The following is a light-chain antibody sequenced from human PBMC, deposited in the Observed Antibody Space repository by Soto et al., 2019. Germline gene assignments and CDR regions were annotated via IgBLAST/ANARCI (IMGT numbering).Light chain of an antibody. CDR3: LQDYNYLT. V-gene: IGKV1-6*01. CDR1: QDIRSD. J-gene: IGKJ4*01. CDR2: AAS. Sequence: AMRMTQSPSSFSASTGYSFTIVCRASQDIRSDLAWYQQKPGKAPKLLIYAASSLQSGVPSRFSGSGSGTDFTLTISRLQPEDFASYYCLQDYNYLTFGGGTKVDIK.